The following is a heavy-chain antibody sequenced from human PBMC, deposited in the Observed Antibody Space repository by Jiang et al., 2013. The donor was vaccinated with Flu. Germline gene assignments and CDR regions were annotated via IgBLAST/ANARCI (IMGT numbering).Heavy chain of an antibody. Sequence: TQTLTLTCTFSGFSLSTSGMCVSWIRQPPGKALEWLALIDWDDDKYYSTSLKTRLTISKDASKNQVVLTMTNMDPVDTATYYCARMGNWNHDYYYGMDVWGQGTTVTVSS. CDR2: IDWDDDK. CDR1: GFSLSTSGMC. J-gene: IGHJ6*02. V-gene: IGHV2-70*01. CDR3: ARMGNWNHDYYYGMDV. D-gene: IGHD1-14*01.